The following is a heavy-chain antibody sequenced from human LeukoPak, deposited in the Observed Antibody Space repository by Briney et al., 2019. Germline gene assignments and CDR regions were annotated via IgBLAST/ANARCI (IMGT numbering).Heavy chain of an antibody. Sequence: SVKVSCKASGGTFSSYAISWVRQAPGQGLEWMGGIIPIFGTANYAQKFQGRVTITADNSTSTAYMELSSLRFEDTAVYYCARGSGYDYRDYYFDYWGQGTLVTVSS. J-gene: IGHJ4*02. CDR1: GGTFSSYA. V-gene: IGHV1-69*06. CDR2: IIPIFGTA. CDR3: ARGSGYDYRDYYFDY. D-gene: IGHD5-12*01.